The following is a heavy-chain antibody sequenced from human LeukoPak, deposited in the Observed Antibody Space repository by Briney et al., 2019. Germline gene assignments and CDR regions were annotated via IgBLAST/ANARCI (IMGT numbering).Heavy chain of an antibody. D-gene: IGHD2/OR15-2a*01. J-gene: IGHJ4*02. CDR3: VGNGYYALDY. V-gene: IGHV4-4*02. Sequence: SETLSLTCAVSGDPINSMDWWSWVRQSPARGLEWIGELYHRGGINYNPPLTSRVPISVDKSKNHLSLKLPSVTAADTAVYFCVGNGYYALDYWGQGALVTVAS. CDR1: GDPINSMDW. CDR2: LYHRGGI.